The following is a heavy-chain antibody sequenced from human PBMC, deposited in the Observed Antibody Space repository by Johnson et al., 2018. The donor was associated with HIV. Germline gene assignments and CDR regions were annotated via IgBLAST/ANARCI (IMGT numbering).Heavy chain of an antibody. Sequence: QVQLVESGGGLVQPGRSLRLSCAASGFTFSSYGMHWVRQAPGKGLEWVAVISYDGSNKYYADSVKGRFTISRDNSKNTLYLQMNSLRAEDTAVYYCAKATTGSDAFDIWGQGTMVTVSS. CDR3: AKATTGSDAFDI. D-gene: IGHD1-1*01. J-gene: IGHJ3*02. CDR1: GFTFSSYG. V-gene: IGHV3-30*18. CDR2: ISYDGSNK.